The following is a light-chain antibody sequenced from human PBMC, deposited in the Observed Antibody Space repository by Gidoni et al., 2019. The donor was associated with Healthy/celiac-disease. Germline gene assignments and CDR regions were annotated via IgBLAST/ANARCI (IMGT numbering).Light chain of an antibody. Sequence: EIVLTQSPGTLSLSPGERATLSCRASQSVSSSYFAWYQQKPGQAPRLLISGASSRATGIPDRFSGSGSGTDFTLTISRLEPEDFAVYYCQQYVKTFGQGTKVEIK. CDR2: GAS. CDR3: QQYVKT. J-gene: IGKJ1*01. V-gene: IGKV3-20*01. CDR1: QSVSSSY.